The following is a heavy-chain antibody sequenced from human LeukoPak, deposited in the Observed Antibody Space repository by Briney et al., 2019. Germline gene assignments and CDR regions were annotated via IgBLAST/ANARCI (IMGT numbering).Heavy chain of an antibody. CDR2: IIPIPGIA. Sequence: SVKVSCKASGGTFSSYAISWVRQAPGQGLEWMGRIIPIPGIANYAQKFQGRVTITADKSTSTAYMELSSLRSEDTAVYYCARSKPPNDAFDIWGQGTMVTVSS. D-gene: IGHD1-14*01. CDR1: GGTFSSYA. V-gene: IGHV1-69*04. J-gene: IGHJ3*02. CDR3: ARSKPPNDAFDI.